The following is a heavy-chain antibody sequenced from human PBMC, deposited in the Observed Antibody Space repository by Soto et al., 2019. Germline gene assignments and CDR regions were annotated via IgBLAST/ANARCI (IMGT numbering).Heavy chain of an antibody. V-gene: IGHV3-30*03. CDR3: AGDRRLYYRGGFGN. J-gene: IGHJ3*02. CDR1: GFTFSIYG. D-gene: IGHD1-26*01. Sequence: QVQLVESGGGVVQPGRSLRLSCAASGFTFSIYGMHWVRHAPGKGLEWVAMISFDGSEKYYTDSVKGRFHISRDSSKNTMYLQMDSLRVEDPGGYFCAGDRRLYYRGGFGNWGQGTTVTVSS. CDR2: ISFDGSEK.